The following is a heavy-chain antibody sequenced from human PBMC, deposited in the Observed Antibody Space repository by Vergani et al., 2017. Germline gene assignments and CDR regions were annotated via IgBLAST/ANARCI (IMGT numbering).Heavy chain of an antibody. J-gene: IGHJ6*02. D-gene: IGHD4-17*01. Sequence: EVQLVQSGAEVKKPGATMKISCKVSGYTFTDHYMHWVKQAPGKGLEWMGRVDPEDGETIYAEKFKGRVTIAADTSTATAHLELSSLRSEDTAVYYCATPQTVTTGGMEVWGQGTTVIVSS. CDR3: ATPQTVTTGGMEV. CDR1: GYTFTDHY. V-gene: IGHV1-69-2*01. CDR2: VDPEDGET.